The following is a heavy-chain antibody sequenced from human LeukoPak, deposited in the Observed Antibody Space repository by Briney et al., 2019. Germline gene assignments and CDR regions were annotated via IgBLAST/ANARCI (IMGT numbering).Heavy chain of an antibody. CDR1: GFIFSTYW. Sequence: GGSLRLSCAASGFIFSTYWMNWVRQAPGKGLEWVANIKEDGSEKYYVDSVKGRFTISRDNSKNTLYLQMNSLRAEDTAVYYCAKGVGYCSSTSRYYYYYYMDVWGKGTTVTVSS. V-gene: IGHV3-7*01. J-gene: IGHJ6*03. CDR3: AKGVGYCSSTSRYYYYYYMDV. D-gene: IGHD2-2*01. CDR2: IKEDGSEK.